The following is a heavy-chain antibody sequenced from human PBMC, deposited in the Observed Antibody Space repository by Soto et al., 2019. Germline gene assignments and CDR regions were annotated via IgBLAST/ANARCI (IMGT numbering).Heavy chain of an antibody. CDR3: ARRYYYDSSGYYLGD. D-gene: IGHD3-22*01. V-gene: IGHV4-4*02. J-gene: IGHJ4*02. CDR2: SSHSGSS. Sequence: QVQLRESGPRLVKPSGTLSLTCAVSGSSITSSNWWTWGRQPPGEGLEWIGESSHSGSSNYNPSLKSRVTISVDKSQNQFFLQLTSVTAADTAVYYCARRYYYDSSGYYLGDWGQGTLVTVSS. CDR1: GSSITSSNW.